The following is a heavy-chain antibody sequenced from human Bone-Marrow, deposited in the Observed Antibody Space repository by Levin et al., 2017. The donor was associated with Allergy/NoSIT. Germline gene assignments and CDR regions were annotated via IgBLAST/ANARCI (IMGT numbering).Heavy chain of an antibody. CDR3: AKFSPRSPQLLYGVWGY. CDR1: GASISNSDW. D-gene: IGHD3-16*01. V-gene: IGHV4-4*02. CDR2: IHHSETT. Sequence: SETLSLTCAVSGASISNSDWWSWVRQSPGKGLEWIGEIHHSETTNNNPSLESRVTISIDKSKNHISLRLNSVTAADTAVYFCAKFSPRSPQLLYGVWGYWGQGILVIVSS. J-gene: IGHJ4*02.